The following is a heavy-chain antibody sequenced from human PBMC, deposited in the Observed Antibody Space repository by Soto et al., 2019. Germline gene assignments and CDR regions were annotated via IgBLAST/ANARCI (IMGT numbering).Heavy chain of an antibody. CDR3: AKEKIRYSCCNWSAA. CDR1: GFIFSSYA. CDR2: SSGSGGST. Sequence: ELQLLVSGGGLVQPGGSLRLSCAASGFIFSSYAMSWVRQAPGKALEWVSASSGSGGSTYYADSMKGRFHISRHNCKVTLYLDMNSIRAAETFVSYCAKEKIRYSCCNWSAARRHGTLGTVSS. V-gene: IGHV3-23*01. J-gene: IGHJ5*01. D-gene: IGHD6-6*01.